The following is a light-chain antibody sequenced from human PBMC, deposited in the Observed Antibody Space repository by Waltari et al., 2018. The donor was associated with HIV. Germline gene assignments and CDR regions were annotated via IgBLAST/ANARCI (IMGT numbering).Light chain of an antibody. CDR1: SRRNFY. J-gene: IGLJ1*01. V-gene: IGLV3-19*01. CDR2: GKN. Sequence: SSELAQDPAVSVALGQTVRITCQGDSRRNFYATWYQQKPGQAPILVIYGKNNRPSGIPDRFSGSSSGNTASLTITGAQAEDEADYYCHSRDSRTDHLEVFGTGTKVTVL. CDR3: HSRDSRTDHLEV.